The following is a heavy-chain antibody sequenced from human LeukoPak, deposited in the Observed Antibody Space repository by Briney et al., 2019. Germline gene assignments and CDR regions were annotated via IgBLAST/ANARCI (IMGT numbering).Heavy chain of an antibody. Sequence: PGGSLRPSCAASGFTFSDAWMSWVRQAPGKGLEWVGRIKSKTDGGTTDYAAPVKGRFTISRDDSKNTHYLQMNSLETEDTAIYYCTTYGSGSYYGSWGQGTLVTVSS. CDR3: TTYGSGSYYGS. CDR2: IKSKTDGGTT. D-gene: IGHD3-10*01. CDR1: GFTFSDAW. V-gene: IGHV3-15*01. J-gene: IGHJ5*02.